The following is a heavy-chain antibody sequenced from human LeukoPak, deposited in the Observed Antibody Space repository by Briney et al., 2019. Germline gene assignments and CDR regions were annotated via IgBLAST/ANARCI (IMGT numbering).Heavy chain of an antibody. Sequence: ASVKVSCKASGYTFTGYYMHWVRKAPGQGLEWMGWINPNSGGTNYAQKFQGRVTMTRDTSTSTAYMELTRLRSDDTAVYYCAKDRYGDYEAPFHYYMEVWGKGTAVTVSS. J-gene: IGHJ6*03. V-gene: IGHV1-2*02. CDR1: GYTFTGYY. CDR2: INPNSGGT. CDR3: AKDRYGDYEAPFHYYMEV. D-gene: IGHD5-12*01.